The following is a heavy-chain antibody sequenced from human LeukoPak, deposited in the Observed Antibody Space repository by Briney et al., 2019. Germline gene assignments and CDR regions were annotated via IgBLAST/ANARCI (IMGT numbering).Heavy chain of an antibody. V-gene: IGHV4-59*01. CDR3: ARDGPPYCGGDCFLPHWFDP. Sequence: SETLSLTCTVSGGSISSYYWSWIRRPPGKGLEWIGYIYYSGSTNYNPSLKSRVTISVDTSKNQFSLKLSSVTAADTAVYYCARDGPPYCGGDCFLPHWFDPWGQGTLVTVSS. CDR1: GGSISSYY. J-gene: IGHJ5*02. CDR2: IYYSGST. D-gene: IGHD2-21*02.